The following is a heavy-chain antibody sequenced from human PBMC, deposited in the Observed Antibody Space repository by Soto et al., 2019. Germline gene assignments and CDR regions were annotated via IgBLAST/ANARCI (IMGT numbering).Heavy chain of an antibody. CDR1: GFPFSSYE. Sequence: EVQLVESGGGLVQPGGSLRLSCAASGFPFSSYEMNWVRQAPGKGLECISYISSSGTTIYYADSVKGRFAISRDNAKNSLYLQMSSLRAEDTAVYYCASSYYYGSGTYYKGLGYWGQGTLVTVSS. J-gene: IGHJ4*02. CDR3: ASSYYYGSGTYYKGLGY. CDR2: ISSSGTTI. V-gene: IGHV3-48*03. D-gene: IGHD3-10*01.